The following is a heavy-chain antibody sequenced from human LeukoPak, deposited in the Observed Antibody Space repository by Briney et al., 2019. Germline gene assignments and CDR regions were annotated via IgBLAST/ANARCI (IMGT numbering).Heavy chain of an antibody. CDR3: ARVGSDGDYESYFDY. CDR1: GYTFTGYY. D-gene: IGHD4-17*01. CDR2: INPNSGGT. Sequence: ASVKVSCKASGYTFTGYYMHWVRQAPGQGLEWMGWINPNSGGTNYAQKFQGRVTMTRDTSISTAYMELSRLRSDDTAVYYCARVGSDGDYESYFDYWGQGTLVTVSS. J-gene: IGHJ4*02. V-gene: IGHV1-2*02.